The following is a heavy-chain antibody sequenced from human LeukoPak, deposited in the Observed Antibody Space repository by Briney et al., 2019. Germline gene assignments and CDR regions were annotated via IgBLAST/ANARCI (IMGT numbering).Heavy chain of an antibody. V-gene: IGHV1-2*02. CDR2: INPNTGGT. CDR3: ARGGRAYIAVAGTNYNWFDP. D-gene: IGHD6-19*01. CDR1: GYTFTGYY. J-gene: IGHJ5*02. Sequence: ASVKVSCKASGYTFTGYYMHWVRQAPGEGLEWMGWINPNTGGTNYAQKFQGRVTMTRDTSISTAYMELSRLRSDDTAVYYCARGGRAYIAVAGTNYNWFDPWGQGTLVTVSS.